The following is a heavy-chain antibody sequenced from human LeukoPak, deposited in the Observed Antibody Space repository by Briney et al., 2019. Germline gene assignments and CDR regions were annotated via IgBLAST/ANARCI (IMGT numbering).Heavy chain of an antibody. CDR2: ISWNSGSI. V-gene: IGHV3-9*03. Sequence: GGSLRLSCAASGFTFDDYAMHWVRQAPGKGLEWVSGISWNSGSIGYADSVKGRFTISRDNAKNSPYLQMNSLRAEDMALYYCAKDMTGDYYYYYMDVWGKGTTVTVSS. J-gene: IGHJ6*03. D-gene: IGHD3-16*01. CDR3: AKDMTGDYYYYYMDV. CDR1: GFTFDDYA.